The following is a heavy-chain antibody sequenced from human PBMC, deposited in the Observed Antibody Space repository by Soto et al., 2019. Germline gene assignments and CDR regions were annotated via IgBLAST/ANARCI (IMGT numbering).Heavy chain of an antibody. CDR2: ISSNGGST. Sequence: GGSLRLSCSASGFTFSSYAMHWVRQAPGKGLEYVSAISSNGGSTYYADSVKGRFTISRDNSKNTLYLQMSSLRAEDTAVYYCVKGRAYYYDSSLWEYYFDYWGQGTLVTVSS. CDR3: VKGRAYYYDSSLWEYYFDY. V-gene: IGHV3-64D*08. D-gene: IGHD3-22*01. J-gene: IGHJ4*02. CDR1: GFTFSSYA.